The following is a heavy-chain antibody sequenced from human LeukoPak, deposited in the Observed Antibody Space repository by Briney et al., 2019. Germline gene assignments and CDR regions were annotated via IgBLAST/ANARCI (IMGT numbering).Heavy chain of an antibody. CDR3: ARGLTVGATGVWAFDI. D-gene: IGHD1-26*01. CDR1: GFTLSNNY. Sequence: PLGSLRLSRAASGFTLSNNYMTSVRQTPGQRLEWESVMYSVGNTPYTDVVNGRFTISRDNFKNTLHLQMNSLRVEDTALYYCARGLTVGATGVWAFDIWGEGTMVTVSS. V-gene: IGHV3-66*01. CDR2: MYSVGNT. J-gene: IGHJ3*02.